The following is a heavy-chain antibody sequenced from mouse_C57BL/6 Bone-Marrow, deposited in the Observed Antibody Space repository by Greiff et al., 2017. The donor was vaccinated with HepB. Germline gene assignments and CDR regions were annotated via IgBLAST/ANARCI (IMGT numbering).Heavy chain of an antibody. J-gene: IGHJ2*01. CDR3: ARYYYYGSSYYFDY. Sequence: VQLQQSGAERARPGASVKLSCKASGYTFTSYGISWVKQRTGQGLEWIGEIYPRSGNTYYNEKFKGKATLTADKSSSTAYMELRSLTSEDSAVYFCARYYYYGSSYYFDYWGQGTTLAVSS. D-gene: IGHD1-1*01. CDR1: GYTFTSYG. CDR2: IYPRSGNT. V-gene: IGHV1-81*01.